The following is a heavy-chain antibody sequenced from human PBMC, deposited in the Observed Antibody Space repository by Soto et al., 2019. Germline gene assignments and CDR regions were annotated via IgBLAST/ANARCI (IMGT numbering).Heavy chain of an antibody. CDR1: GFTFSSYA. J-gene: IGHJ4*02. D-gene: IGHD3-22*01. CDR3: AKNYYDNSGYSDC. Sequence: EVQLLESGGGLVQPGGSLRLSCAASGFTFSSYAMNWVRQASGKGLEWVSSISGSDGRTYYAESVKGRFTISRDDSKNPLYLQMNSLRAEDTAVYYCAKNYYDNSGYSDCWGQGTLVTVSS. CDR2: ISGSDGRT. V-gene: IGHV3-23*01.